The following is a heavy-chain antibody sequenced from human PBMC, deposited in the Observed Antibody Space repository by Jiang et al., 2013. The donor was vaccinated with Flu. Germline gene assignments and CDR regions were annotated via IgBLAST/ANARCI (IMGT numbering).Heavy chain of an antibody. CDR1: GFTFSSYG. D-gene: IGHD2-2*01. CDR2: ISYDGSNK. CDR3: ANDGTSFNKYYYYGMDV. Sequence: GGVVQPRRSLRLSCAASGFTFSSYGMHWVRQAPGKGLEWVAVISYDGSNKYYADSVKGRFTISRDNSKNTLYLQMNSLRAEDTAVYSCANDGTSFNKYYYYGMDVWGQGTTVTVSS. V-gene: IGHV3-30*18. J-gene: IGHJ6*02.